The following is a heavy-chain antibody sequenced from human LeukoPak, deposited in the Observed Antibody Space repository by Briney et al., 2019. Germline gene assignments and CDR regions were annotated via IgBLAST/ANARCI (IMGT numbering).Heavy chain of an antibody. V-gene: IGHV1-69*05. D-gene: IGHD2-15*01. CDR1: GGTFSSYA. CDR3: AIPKGVVVAATGAFDI. Sequence: SVKVSCKASGGTFSSYAISWVRQAPGQGLEWMGRIIPIFGTANYAQKSQGRVTITTDESTSTAYMELSSLRSEDTAVYYCAIPKGVVVAATGAFDIWGQGTMVTVSS. CDR2: IIPIFGTA. J-gene: IGHJ3*02.